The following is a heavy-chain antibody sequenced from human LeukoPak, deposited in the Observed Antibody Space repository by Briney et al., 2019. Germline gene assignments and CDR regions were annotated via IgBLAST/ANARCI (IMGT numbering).Heavy chain of an antibody. CDR2: ISAYNGNT. Sequence: ASVKVSCKASGYTFTSYGISWVRQAPGQGLEWMGWISAYNGNTNYAQKLQGRVTMTTDTSTSTAYMELRSLRSDDTAVYYCARDLGYDFWSGYYSQASYYYYMDVWGKGTTVTVSS. CDR1: GYTFTSYG. J-gene: IGHJ6*03. V-gene: IGHV1-18*01. CDR3: ARDLGYDFWSGYYSQASYYYYMDV. D-gene: IGHD3-3*01.